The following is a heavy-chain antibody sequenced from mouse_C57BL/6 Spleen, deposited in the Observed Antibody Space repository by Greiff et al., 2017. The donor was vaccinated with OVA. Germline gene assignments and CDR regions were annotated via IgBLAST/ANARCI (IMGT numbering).Heavy chain of an antibody. CDR3: ARDGGNGAMDY. CDR2: ISDGGSYT. V-gene: IGHV5-4*01. Sequence: EVMLVESGGGLVKPGGSLKLSCAASGFTFSSYAMSWVRQTPEKRLEWVATISDGGSYTYYPDNVKGRFTISRDNAKNNLYLQMSHLKSEDTAMYYCARDGGNGAMDYWGQGTSVTVSS. D-gene: IGHD1-1*01. J-gene: IGHJ4*01. CDR1: GFTFSSYA.